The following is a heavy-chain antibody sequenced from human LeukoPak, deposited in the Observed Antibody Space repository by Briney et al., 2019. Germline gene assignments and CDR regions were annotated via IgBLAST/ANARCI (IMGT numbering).Heavy chain of an antibody. CDR2: ISGSGDST. V-gene: IGHV3-23*01. Sequence: GGSLRLSCAASGFTFSSYAMSWVRQAPGKGLERVSAISGSGDSTYYADSVKGRFTISRDNSKNTLYLQMNSLRAEDTAVYYCAGNSSGWGYFNYWGQGTLVTVSS. D-gene: IGHD6-19*01. CDR1: GFTFSSYA. CDR3: AGNSSGWGYFNY. J-gene: IGHJ4*02.